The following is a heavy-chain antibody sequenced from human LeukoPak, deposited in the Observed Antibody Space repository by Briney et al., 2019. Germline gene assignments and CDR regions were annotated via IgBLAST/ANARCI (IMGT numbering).Heavy chain of an antibody. CDR2: MNPNSGNT. V-gene: IGHV1-8*01. J-gene: IGHJ4*02. Sequence: ASVKVSCKASGYTFTSYDINWVRQATGQGLEWMGWMNPNSGNTGYAQKFQGRVTITTDESTSTAYMELSSLRSEDTAVYYCARLVPALGYCSSTSCRFRDYWGQGTLVTVSS. CDR1: GYTFTSYD. CDR3: ARLVPALGYCSSTSCRFRDY. D-gene: IGHD2-2*01.